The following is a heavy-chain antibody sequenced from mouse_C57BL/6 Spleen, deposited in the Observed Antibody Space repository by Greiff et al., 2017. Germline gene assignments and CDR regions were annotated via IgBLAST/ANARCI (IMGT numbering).Heavy chain of an antibody. CDR1: GYAFSSYW. V-gene: IGHV1-80*01. CDR2: IYPGDGDT. Sequence: VKLVESGAELVKPGASVKISCKASGYAFSSYWMNWVQQRPGKGLEWIGQIYPGDGDTNYNGKFKGKATLTADKSSSTAYMQLSSLTSEDSAVYFCARGDYGSSLYWYFDVWGTGTTVTVSS. D-gene: IGHD1-1*01. CDR3: ARGDYGSSLYWYFDV. J-gene: IGHJ1*03.